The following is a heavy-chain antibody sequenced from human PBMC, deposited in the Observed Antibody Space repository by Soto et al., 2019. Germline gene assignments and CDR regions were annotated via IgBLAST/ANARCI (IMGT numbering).Heavy chain of an antibody. D-gene: IGHD3-3*01. CDR2: ISRDGAQI. V-gene: IGHV3-21*02. CDR1: GFSFRNYY. J-gene: IGHJ2*01. Sequence: EVQLVESGGGLVKPGESLRLSCAGSGFSFRNYYMNWVRQAPGKGLEWVAAISRDGAQIYYTDSVRGRFTISRDNAQSSLSLQVNSLRVEDTAVYSCASGNYDCWSGYQDWYLQLWGRGTRVTVSS. CDR3: ASGNYDCWSGYQDWYLQL.